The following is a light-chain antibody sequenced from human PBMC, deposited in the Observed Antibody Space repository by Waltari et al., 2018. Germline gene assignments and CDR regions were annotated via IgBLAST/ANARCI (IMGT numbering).Light chain of an antibody. J-gene: IGKJ2*03. CDR1: QSLLHSNGNTY. CDR2: GGS. CDR3: VQVIAFPYS. V-gene: IGKV2-40*01. Sequence: DIVMTQIPLSLPITPGEPASISCRSSQSLLHSNGNTYLHWYLQKPGQSPQLLIYGGSNRASGVPDRFSGSGSGTDFTLKISKVEAEDVGVYYCVQVIAFPYSFGQGTKLEIK.